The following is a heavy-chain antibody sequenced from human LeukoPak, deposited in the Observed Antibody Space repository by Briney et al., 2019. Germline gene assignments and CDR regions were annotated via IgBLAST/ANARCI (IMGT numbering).Heavy chain of an antibody. D-gene: IGHD2-2*01. Sequence: SQTLSLTCAISGDSVSRNNIAWTWIRQSPSRGLEWLGRTYYKSQWYYDYAPFVRSRITINPDTSKNQFSLQLNSVSPEDTAVYYCARGRDVVVVPAADFDYWGQGILVTVSS. J-gene: IGHJ4*02. V-gene: IGHV6-1*01. CDR1: GDSVSRNNIA. CDR2: TYYKSQWYY. CDR3: ARGRDVVVVPAADFDY.